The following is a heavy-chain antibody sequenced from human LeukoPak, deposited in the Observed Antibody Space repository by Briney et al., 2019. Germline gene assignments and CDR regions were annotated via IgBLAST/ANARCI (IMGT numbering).Heavy chain of an antibody. CDR2: IKQDGSAK. V-gene: IGHV3-7*01. CDR3: AREGWGSSSWRDY. CDR1: GFTFSNYW. J-gene: IGHJ4*02. Sequence: GGSLRLSCTASGFTFSNYWMSWVRQAPGKGLEWVANIKQDGSAKYYVDSVKGRFTISRDNAKNSLYLQMNSLRAEDTAVYYCAREGWGSSSWRDYWGQGTLVTVSS. D-gene: IGHD6-13*01.